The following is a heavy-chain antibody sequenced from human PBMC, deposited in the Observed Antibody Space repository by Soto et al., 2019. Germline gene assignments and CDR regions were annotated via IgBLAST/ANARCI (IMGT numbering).Heavy chain of an antibody. V-gene: IGHV4-4*02. CDR3: ARDKERDIVVVPADILTMYYGMDV. D-gene: IGHD2-2*02. CDR1: GGSSSSSNW. J-gene: IGHJ6*02. CDR2: IYHSGST. Sequence: SETLSLTCAVSGGSSSSSNWWSWVRQPPGKGLEWIGEIYHSGSTNYNPSLKSRVTISVDKSKNQFSLKLSSVTAADTAVYYCARDKERDIVVVPADILTMYYGMDVWGQGTTVTVSS.